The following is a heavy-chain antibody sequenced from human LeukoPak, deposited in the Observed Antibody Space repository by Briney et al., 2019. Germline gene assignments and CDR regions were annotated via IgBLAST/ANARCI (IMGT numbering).Heavy chain of an antibody. Sequence: PGGSLKLSCAASGFTFSGSAMHWVRQASGKGLXXXXXXXXXANSYATAYAASVKGRFTISRDDSKNTAYLQMNSLKTEDTAVYYCTRDWDLSTKQYKYYFDYWGQGTLVTVSS. CDR1: GFTFSGSA. V-gene: IGHV3-73*01. D-gene: IGHD1-1*01. CDR2: XXXXANSYAT. J-gene: IGHJ4*02. CDR3: TRDWDLSTKQYKYYFDY.